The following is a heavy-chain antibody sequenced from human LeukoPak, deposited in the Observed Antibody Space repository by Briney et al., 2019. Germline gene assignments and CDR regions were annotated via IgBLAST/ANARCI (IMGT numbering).Heavy chain of an antibody. CDR3: ARAHDSSLN. V-gene: IGHV1-24*01. CDR1: GYTLTELS. CDR2: FDPEDGET. Sequence: ASVKVSCKVSGYTLTELSMHWVRQAPGKGLEWMGGFDPEDGETIYAQKFQGRVTMTRDTSISTAYMELSRLRSDDTAVYYCARAHDSSLNWGQGTLVTVSS. J-gene: IGHJ4*02. D-gene: IGHD3-22*01.